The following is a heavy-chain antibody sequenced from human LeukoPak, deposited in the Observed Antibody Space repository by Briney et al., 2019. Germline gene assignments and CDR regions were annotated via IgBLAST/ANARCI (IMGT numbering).Heavy chain of an antibody. CDR1: GFTFSDYY. CDR3: ARVAALRHYFDN. D-gene: IGHD6-19*01. Sequence: GSLRLSCAASGFTFSDYYMNWIRQAPGKGLEWISHISNSGVHTKYADFVKGRFTISRDNNKKSLYLQMTSLRAEDTAIYYCARVAALRHYFDNWGQGTLVSVSS. V-gene: IGHV3-11*05. CDR2: ISNSGVHT. J-gene: IGHJ4*02.